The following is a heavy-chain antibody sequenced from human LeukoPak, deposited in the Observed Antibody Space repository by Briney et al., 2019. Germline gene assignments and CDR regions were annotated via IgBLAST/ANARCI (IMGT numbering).Heavy chain of an antibody. D-gene: IGHD3-3*01. V-gene: IGHV1-2*02. CDR3: ARNGVADNWFDP. J-gene: IGHJ5*02. Sequence: ASVKVSCKAAGYTVNRYYMHWVRQAPGQGLEWRGWINPNSGGTNYAQKFQGRVTMTRDTSISIAYMELSRLRSDDTAVYYCARNGVADNWFDPWGQGTLVTVSS. CDR2: INPNSGGT. CDR1: GYTVNRYY.